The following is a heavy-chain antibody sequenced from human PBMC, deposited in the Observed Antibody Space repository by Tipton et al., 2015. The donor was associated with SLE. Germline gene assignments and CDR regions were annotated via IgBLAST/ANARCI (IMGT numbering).Heavy chain of an antibody. Sequence: SLRLSCAASGFIFDDYSMNWVRQAPGKGLEWIFFISRSGTTIYYADSVTGRFTISRDNAKNSLYLQMNGLRAEDTAVYYCARETEYGPYYFDLWGRGTLVTVSS. J-gene: IGHJ2*01. V-gene: IGHV3-48*01. CDR2: ISRSGTTI. CDR3: ARETEYGPYYFDL. D-gene: IGHD2/OR15-2a*01. CDR1: GFIFDDYS.